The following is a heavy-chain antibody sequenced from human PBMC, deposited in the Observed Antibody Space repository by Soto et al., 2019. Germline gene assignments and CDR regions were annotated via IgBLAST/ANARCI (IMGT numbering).Heavy chain of an antibody. V-gene: IGHV4-34*01. CDR1: GGSFSGYY. D-gene: IGHD3-10*01. CDR2: INHSGST. CDR3: ARVGRFLNWFDP. Sequence: SSETLSLTXAVYGGSFSGYYWSWIRQPPGKGLEWIGEINHSGSTNYNPSLKSRVTISVDTSKNQFSLKLSSVTAADTAVYYCARVGRFLNWFDPWGQGTLVTVSS. J-gene: IGHJ5*02.